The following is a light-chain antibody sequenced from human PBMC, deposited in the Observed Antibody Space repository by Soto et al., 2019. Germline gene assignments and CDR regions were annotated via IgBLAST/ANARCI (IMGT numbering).Light chain of an antibody. Sequence: EIVLTQSPATLSLSPGERATLSSGASQSVTSSHLAWYQQKPGLAPRLLIYDASSRATGIPDRFSGSGSGTDFTLTISRLEPEDFAVYYCQQYGSSPLTFGQGTRLEI. J-gene: IGKJ5*01. V-gene: IGKV3D-20*01. CDR1: QSVTSSH. CDR2: DAS. CDR3: QQYGSSPLT.